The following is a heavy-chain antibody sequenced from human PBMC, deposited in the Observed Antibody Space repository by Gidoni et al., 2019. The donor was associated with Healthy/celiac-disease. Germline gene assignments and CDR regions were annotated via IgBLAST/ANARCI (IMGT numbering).Heavy chain of an antibody. CDR3: TQDDSGSYHGDY. CDR1: GFPFRNAW. J-gene: IGHJ4*02. CDR2: IKSKTDGGTT. Sequence: EVQLVESGGGLVKPGGSLRLPCAASGFPFRNAWMNWVRRVPGKGLELVGRIKSKTDGGTTDYAAPVKGRFTISRDDSKNTLYLQMNSLKTEDTAVYYCTQDDSGSYHGDYWGQGTLVTVSA. D-gene: IGHD1-26*01. V-gene: IGHV3-15*07.